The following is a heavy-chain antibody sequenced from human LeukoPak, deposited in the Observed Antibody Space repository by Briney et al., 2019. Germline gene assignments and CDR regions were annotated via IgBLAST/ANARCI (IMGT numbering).Heavy chain of an antibody. Sequence: ASVKVSCKASGYSFTAQYMHWLRHAPGPGLEWMGLINPNNGDTKYAQSFLGRVIMTRDTSTTTAYMALSSLRSDDTAVYSCASYPTSVSTSPFEFWGQGTLVIVSS. CDR2: INPNNGDT. CDR3: ASYPTSVSTSPFEF. CDR1: GYSFTAQY. J-gene: IGHJ4*02. D-gene: IGHD6-6*01. V-gene: IGHV1-2*02.